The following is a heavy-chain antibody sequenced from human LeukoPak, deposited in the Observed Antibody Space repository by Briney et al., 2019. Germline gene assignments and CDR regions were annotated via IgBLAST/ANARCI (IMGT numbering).Heavy chain of an antibody. D-gene: IGHD3-22*01. V-gene: IGHV1-69*04. CDR2: IIPIFGIA. Sequence: ASVKVSCKASGGTLSSYAISWVRQAPGQGLEWMGRIIPIFGIANYAQKFQGRVTITADKSTSTAYMELSSLRSEDTAVYYCARDRYDSSGYYYEFDYWGQGTLVTVSS. J-gene: IGHJ4*02. CDR1: GGTLSSYA. CDR3: ARDRYDSSGYYYEFDY.